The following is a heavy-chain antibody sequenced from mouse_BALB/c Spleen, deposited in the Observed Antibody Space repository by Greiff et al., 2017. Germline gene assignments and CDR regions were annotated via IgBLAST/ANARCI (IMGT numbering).Heavy chain of an antibody. V-gene: IGHV2-9*02. J-gene: IGHJ1*01. Sequence: VQGVESGPGLVAPSQSLSITCTVSGFSLTSYGVHWVRQPPGKGLEWLGVIWAGGSTNYNSALMSRLSISKDNSKSQVFLKMNSLQTDDTAMYYCAEDERTTRGLYFDVWGAGTTVTVSS. CDR1: GFSLTSYG. CDR3: AEDERTTRGLYFDV. CDR2: IWAGGST. D-gene: IGHD1-1*01.